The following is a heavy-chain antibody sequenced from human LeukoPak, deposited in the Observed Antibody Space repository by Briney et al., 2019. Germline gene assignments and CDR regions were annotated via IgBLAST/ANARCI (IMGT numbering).Heavy chain of an antibody. Sequence: GGSLRLSCAASGFTFSDYYMSWIRQAPGKGLEWVSYISSSGSTIYYADSVKGRFTISRDNAKDSLYLQMNSLRAEDTAAYYCARDRTVGAFDYWGQGTLVTVSS. CDR1: GFTFSDYY. CDR3: ARDRTVGAFDY. CDR2: ISSSGSTI. D-gene: IGHD4-11*01. J-gene: IGHJ4*02. V-gene: IGHV3-11*01.